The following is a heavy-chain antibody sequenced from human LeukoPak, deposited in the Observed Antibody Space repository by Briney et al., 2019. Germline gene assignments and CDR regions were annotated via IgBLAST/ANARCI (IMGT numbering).Heavy chain of an antibody. Sequence: GGSLRLSCAASGFTFSSYSMNWVRQAPGKGLEWVSSISSSSSYIYYADSVKGRFTISRDNAKNSLYLQMNSLRAEDTAVYYCARDHDFWSGYYTFDIWGQGTMVTVSS. D-gene: IGHD3-3*01. J-gene: IGHJ3*02. CDR1: GFTFSSYS. V-gene: IGHV3-21*01. CDR2: ISSSSSYI. CDR3: ARDHDFWSGYYTFDI.